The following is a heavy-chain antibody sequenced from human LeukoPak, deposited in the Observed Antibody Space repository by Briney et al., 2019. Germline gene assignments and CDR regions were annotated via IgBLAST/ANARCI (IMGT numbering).Heavy chain of an antibody. V-gene: IGHV4-34*01. CDR1: GGSFSGYY. CDR2: INHSGST. D-gene: IGHD3-10*01. Sequence: SETLSLTCAVYGGSFSGYYWSWIRQPPGKGLEWIGEINHSGSTNYNPSLKSRVTISVDTSKNQFSLKLSSVTAADTAVYYCARHVAIQGRYYYGSGSYYWFDPWGQGTLVTVSS. J-gene: IGHJ5*02. CDR3: ARHVAIQGRYYYGSGSYYWFDP.